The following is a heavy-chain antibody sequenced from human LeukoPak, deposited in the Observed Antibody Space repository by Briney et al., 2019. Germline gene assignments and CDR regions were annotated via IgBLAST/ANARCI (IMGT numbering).Heavy chain of an antibody. D-gene: IGHD2-15*01. V-gene: IGHV6-1*01. CDR3: AGAVVVAATASYGMDV. Sequence: SQTLSLTCAISGDSVSSNSAAWNWIRQSPSRGLEWLGRTYYRSKWYNDYAVSVKSRITINPDTSKNQFSLQLNSVTPEDTAVYYCAGAVVVAATASYGMDVWGQGTTVTVSS. CDR1: GDSVSSNSAA. CDR2: TYYRSKWYN. J-gene: IGHJ6*02.